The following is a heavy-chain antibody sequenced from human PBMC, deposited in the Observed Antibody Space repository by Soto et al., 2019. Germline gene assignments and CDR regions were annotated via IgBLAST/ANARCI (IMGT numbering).Heavy chain of an antibody. D-gene: IGHD6-19*01. J-gene: IGHJ4*02. V-gene: IGHV1-3*01. Sequence: GASVTVCCKASGYTFTSYARHWVRQAPGQRLEWMGWINAGNGNTKYSQKFQGRVTITRDTSASTAYMELSSLRSEDTAVYYCARASIAVAVDYWGQGTLVTVSS. CDR2: INAGNGNT. CDR3: ARASIAVAVDY. CDR1: GYTFTSYA.